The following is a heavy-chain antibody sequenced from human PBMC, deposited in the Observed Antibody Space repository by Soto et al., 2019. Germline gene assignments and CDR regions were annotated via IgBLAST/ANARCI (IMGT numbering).Heavy chain of an antibody. D-gene: IGHD6-19*01. V-gene: IGHV1-18*01. Sequence: GASVKVSCKASGYTFTSYGISWVRQAPGQGLEWMGWIGTYNGDTNYAQKLQGRVTMTTDTSTSTAYMELRSLRSDDTAVYYCARGTHSSGWSRYFDYWGQGTLVTVSS. CDR3: ARGTHSSGWSRYFDY. CDR1: GYTFTSYG. CDR2: IGTYNGDT. J-gene: IGHJ4*02.